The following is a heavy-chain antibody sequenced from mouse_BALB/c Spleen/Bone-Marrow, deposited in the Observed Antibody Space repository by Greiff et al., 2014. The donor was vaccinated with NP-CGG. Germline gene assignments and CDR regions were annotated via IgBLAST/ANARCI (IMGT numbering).Heavy chain of an antibody. CDR3: TTGAY. Sequence: QVQLQQPGAELVRPGASVKLSCKASGYTFTSYWINWVKQRPGQGLEWIGNIYPSDSYTNYNQKFKDKATLTVDKSSSTAYMQLSSPTSEDSAVYHCTTGAYWGQGTLVTVSA. J-gene: IGHJ3*01. D-gene: IGHD4-1*01. V-gene: IGHV1-69*02. CDR2: IYPSDSYT. CDR1: GYTFTSYW.